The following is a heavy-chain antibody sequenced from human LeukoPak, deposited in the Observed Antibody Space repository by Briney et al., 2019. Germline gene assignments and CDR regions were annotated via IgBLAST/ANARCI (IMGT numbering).Heavy chain of an antibody. CDR3: AREILGGFNPGAY. CDR1: LDSTTSNF. CDR2: IHRSGSP. J-gene: IGHJ4*02. Sequence: SETLSLTCTVSLDSTTSNFWSWVRQPPGKGLEWIGEIHRSGSPNYNPSLQSRVTISIDRSRNQIALGLSSVTAADTAVYYCAREILGGFNPGAYWGQGTLVTVSS. V-gene: IGHV4-4*02. D-gene: IGHD1-14*01.